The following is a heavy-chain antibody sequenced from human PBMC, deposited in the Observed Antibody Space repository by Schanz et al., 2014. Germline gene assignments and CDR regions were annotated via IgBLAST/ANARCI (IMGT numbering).Heavy chain of an antibody. CDR2: INPNSGET. V-gene: IGHV1-2*02. Sequence: QVQLVQSGPAVKKPGASMKVSCLASGYSFTEYFLHWVRQAPGQGLEWMGWINPNSGETNYEQKFKGRVTLTSDSSISTGFMELSGLTSYDTATYFCARARYTGYDCSGYWGQGTLLIVSS. J-gene: IGHJ4*02. CDR3: ARARYTGYDCSGY. D-gene: IGHD5-12*01. CDR1: GYSFTEYF.